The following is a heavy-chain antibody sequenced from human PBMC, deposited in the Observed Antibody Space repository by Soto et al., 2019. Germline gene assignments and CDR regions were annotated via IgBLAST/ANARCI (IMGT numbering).Heavy chain of an antibody. Sequence: ETQSLTCALYGGSFSGYYWSWIRQPPGKGLEWIGEITHSGSTNYNPSLKSRVTISVDTSKNQFSLKLSSVTAADTAVYYCARLYYDFWSGFDYWGQG. D-gene: IGHD3-3*01. V-gene: IGHV4-34*01. CDR3: ARLYYDFWSGFDY. CDR1: GGSFSGYY. CDR2: ITHSGST. J-gene: IGHJ4*02.